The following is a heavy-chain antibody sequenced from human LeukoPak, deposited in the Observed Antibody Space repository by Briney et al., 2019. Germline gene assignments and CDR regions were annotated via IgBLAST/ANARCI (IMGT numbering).Heavy chain of an antibody. CDR3: AREISRYCTNGVCYRGLFDY. CDR1: GGSISSGGYY. Sequence: PSETLSLTCTVSGGSISSGGYYWSWIRQHPGKGLEWIGYIYYSGSTYYNPSLKSRVTISVDTSKNQFSLKLSSVTAADTAVYYCAREISRYCTNGVCYRGLFDYWGQGTLVTVSS. J-gene: IGHJ4*02. V-gene: IGHV4-31*03. CDR2: IYYSGST. D-gene: IGHD2-8*01.